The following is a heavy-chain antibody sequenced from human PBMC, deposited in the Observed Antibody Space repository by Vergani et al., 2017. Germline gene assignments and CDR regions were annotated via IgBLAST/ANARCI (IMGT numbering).Heavy chain of an antibody. J-gene: IGHJ5*02. Sequence: QMQLVQSGAEVKKTGSSVKVSCKASGYTFTYRYLHWVRQAPGQALEWMGWITPFNGNTNYAQKFQDRVTITRDRSMSTAYMELSSLRSEDTAMYYCALAESSTSSINRVCSTPETGSWFDPWGQGTLVTVSS. CDR3: ALAESSTSSINRVCSTPETGSWFDP. V-gene: IGHV1-45*02. CDR1: GYTFTYRY. D-gene: IGHD2-2*01. CDR2: ITPFNGNT.